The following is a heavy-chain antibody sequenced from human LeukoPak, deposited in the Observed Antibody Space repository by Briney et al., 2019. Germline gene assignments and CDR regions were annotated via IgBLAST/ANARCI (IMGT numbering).Heavy chain of an antibody. CDR1: GYTFTIYA. V-gene: IGHV1-3*03. D-gene: IGHD1-26*01. CDR2: INAGNGNT. Sequence: ASVNVSFKASGYTFTIYAMHWVRQAPGQRLEWMGWINAGNGNTKYSQEFQGRVTITRDTSASTAYMELSSLRSEDMAVYYCARGSGRGSYNFDYWGQGTLVTVSS. CDR3: ARGSGRGSYNFDY. J-gene: IGHJ4*02.